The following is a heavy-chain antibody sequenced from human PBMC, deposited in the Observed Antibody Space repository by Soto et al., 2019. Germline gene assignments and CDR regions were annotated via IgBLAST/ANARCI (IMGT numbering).Heavy chain of an antibody. CDR3: ARHFGISGAQPVDP. CDR1: GDTFSSYA. D-gene: IGHD1-20*01. J-gene: IGHJ5*02. Sequence: QVQLVQSGAEVKKPGSSVKVSCKASGDTFSSYAISWVRQAPGQGLEWMGGIIPIFGTANYAQKFQGRVTITADESTSTAYRELSSLRSEDTAVYYCARHFGISGAQPVDPWGQGTLVTVSS. CDR2: IIPIFGTA. V-gene: IGHV1-69*01.